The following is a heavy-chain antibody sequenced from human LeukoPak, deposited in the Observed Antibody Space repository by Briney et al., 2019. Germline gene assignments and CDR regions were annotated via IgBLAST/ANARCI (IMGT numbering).Heavy chain of an antibody. D-gene: IGHD3-22*01. CDR3: ASRDTYYYDSSPAGMDV. J-gene: IGHJ6*02. V-gene: IGHV4-34*01. Sequence: KPSETLSLTCAVYGGSFSVNYWSWIRQPPGKGLEWIGEINDSGSTSYNPSLKSRVTISVDTSKNQFSLKLSSVTAADTAVYYCASRDTYYYDSSPAGMDVWGQGTTVTVSS. CDR2: INDSGST. CDR1: GGSFSVNY.